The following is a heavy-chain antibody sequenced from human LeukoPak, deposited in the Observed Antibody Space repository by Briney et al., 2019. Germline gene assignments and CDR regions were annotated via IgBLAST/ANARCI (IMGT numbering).Heavy chain of an antibody. J-gene: IGHJ4*02. CDR3: AKTNGYYDL. Sequence: GGSLRLSCAASGFTFSSNGMSWVRKAPGKGLEWVSSISGSGDKTYYADSVKGRFTISRDNSKSTMYLQMNSLRAEDTAVYHCAKTNGYYDLWGQGTLVIVSS. V-gene: IGHV3-23*01. D-gene: IGHD3-22*01. CDR1: GFTFSSNG. CDR2: ISGSGDKT.